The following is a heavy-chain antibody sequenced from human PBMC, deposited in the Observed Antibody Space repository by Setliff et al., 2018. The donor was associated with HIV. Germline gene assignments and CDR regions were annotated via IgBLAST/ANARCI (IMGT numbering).Heavy chain of an antibody. CDR3: AREGPQTGDHSLALF. CDR2: ISTSGSTI. Sequence: GGSLRLSCAASGFTLSYYSMNWVRQAPGKGLEWISYISTSGSTIYYADSVKGRFTISRDNAKNSLYLQMNSLRSEDTAVYYCAREGPQTGDHSLALFWGQGTVVTVPS. V-gene: IGHV3-48*03. J-gene: IGHJ4*02. CDR1: GFTLSYYS. D-gene: IGHD7-27*01.